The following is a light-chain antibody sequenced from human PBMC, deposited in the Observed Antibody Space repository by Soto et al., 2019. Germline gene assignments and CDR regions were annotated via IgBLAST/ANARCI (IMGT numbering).Light chain of an antibody. CDR3: QVWDSSSEHNHV. CDR2: DDS. J-gene: IGLJ1*01. CDR1: NIGSKS. Sequence: SYELTQPPSVSVAPGQTARITCGGNNIGSKSVHWYQQKPGQAPVLVVYDDSDRPSGIPERFSGSNSGNTATLTISRVEAGDEADYYCQVWDSSSEHNHVFGTGTKVTVL. V-gene: IGLV3-21*02.